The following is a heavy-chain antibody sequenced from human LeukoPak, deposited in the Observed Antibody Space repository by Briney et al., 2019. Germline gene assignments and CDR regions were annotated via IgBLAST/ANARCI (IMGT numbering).Heavy chain of an antibody. D-gene: IGHD6-13*01. J-gene: IGHJ4*02. V-gene: IGHV4-59*01. CDR3: ARGGHIAIPPYGFDY. CDR1: GASIRINY. CDR2: INYSGAT. Sequence: SETLSLTCTVSGASIRINYWSWVRRPPGRGLEWIANINYSGATYYNPSLKSRVTISIDTSKSQFSLKMTSLTVADTAVYYCARGGHIAIPPYGFDYWGQGALVTVSS.